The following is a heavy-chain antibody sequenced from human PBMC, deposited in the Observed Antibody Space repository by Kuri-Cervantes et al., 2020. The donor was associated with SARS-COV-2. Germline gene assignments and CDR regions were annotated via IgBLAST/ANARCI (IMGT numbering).Heavy chain of an antibody. Sequence: ASVKVSCKASGGTFSSYAISWVRQAPGQGLECMGWISAYNGNTNYAQKFQGRVTMTTDTSTSTAYMELRSLRSDDTAVYYCARVWWEARITDAFDICGQGTMVTVSS. CDR2: ISAYNGNT. CDR1: GGTFSSYA. J-gene: IGHJ3*02. D-gene: IGHD1-26*01. CDR3: ARVWWEARITDAFDI. V-gene: IGHV1-18*01.